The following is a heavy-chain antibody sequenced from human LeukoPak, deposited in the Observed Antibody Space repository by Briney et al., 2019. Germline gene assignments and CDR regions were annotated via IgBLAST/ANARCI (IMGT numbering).Heavy chain of an antibody. CDR1: GFTFSSYW. D-gene: IGHD3-22*01. CDR3: ARLFGGRRWYYYDSSGYAAFDI. V-gene: IGHV3-7*01. J-gene: IGHJ3*02. CDR2: IKQDGSEK. Sequence: GGSLRLSCAASGFTFSSYWMSWVRQAPGKGLEWVANIKQDGSEKYYVDSVKGRFTISRDNAKNSLYLQMNSLRAEDTAVYYCARLFGGRRWYYYDSSGYAAFDIWGQGTMVTVSS.